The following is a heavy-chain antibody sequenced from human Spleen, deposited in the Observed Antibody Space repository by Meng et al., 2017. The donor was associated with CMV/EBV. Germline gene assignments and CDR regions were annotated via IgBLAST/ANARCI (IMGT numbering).Heavy chain of an antibody. CDR2: IRYDGGNK. J-gene: IGHJ3*02. V-gene: IGHV3-30*02. D-gene: IGHD6-6*01. CDR3: VKVSKYTSSSSDASDI. CDR1: GFTFTING. Sequence: GESLKISCAASGFTFTINGMHWVRQAPGKGLEWVAFIRYDGGNKYYADSVKGRLTISRDNSKNTLYLQMNSLRTEYTAVYYCVKVSKYTSSSSDASDIWGQGTMVTVSS.